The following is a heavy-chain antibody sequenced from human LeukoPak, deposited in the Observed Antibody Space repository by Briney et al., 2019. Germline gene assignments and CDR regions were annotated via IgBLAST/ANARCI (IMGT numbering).Heavy chain of an antibody. D-gene: IGHD1-1*01. CDR2: IYHSGST. V-gene: IGHV4-34*01. J-gene: IGHJ4*02. CDR3: ARDAGRFDY. Sequence: SETLSLTCAVYGGSFSGYYWSWIRQPPGKGLEWIGEIYHSGSTNYNPSLKSRVTISVDKSKNQFSLKLSSVTAADTAVYYCARDAGRFDYWGQGTLVTVSS. CDR1: GGSFSGYY.